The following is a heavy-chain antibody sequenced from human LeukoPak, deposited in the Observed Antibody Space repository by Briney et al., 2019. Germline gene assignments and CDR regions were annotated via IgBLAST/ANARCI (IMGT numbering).Heavy chain of an antibody. CDR3: ARSYYYDSSGYWRFDY. D-gene: IGHD3-22*01. V-gene: IGHV1-69*05. J-gene: IGHJ4*02. CDR2: IIPIFGTA. CDR1: GGTFSSYA. Sequence: VKVSCKASGGTFSSYAISWVRQAPGQGLEWMGRIIPIFGTANYAQKFQGRVTITTDESTSTAYMELSSLRSEDTAVYYCARSYYYDSSGYWRFDYWGQGTLVTVSS.